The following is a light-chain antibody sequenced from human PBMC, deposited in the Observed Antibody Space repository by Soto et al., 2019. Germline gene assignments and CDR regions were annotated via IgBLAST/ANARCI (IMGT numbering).Light chain of an antibody. CDR3: CSYAGSSTYV. CDR1: SGSIASNY. CDR2: ETK. V-gene: IGLV6-57*04. Sequence: NFMLTQPHSVSESPGKTVTISCTRSSGSIASNYVQWYQQRPGSAPTTVIYETKKRPSGIPNRFSGSKSGNTASLTISGLQPEDEAEYSCCSYAGSSTYVFGTGTKLTVL. J-gene: IGLJ1*01.